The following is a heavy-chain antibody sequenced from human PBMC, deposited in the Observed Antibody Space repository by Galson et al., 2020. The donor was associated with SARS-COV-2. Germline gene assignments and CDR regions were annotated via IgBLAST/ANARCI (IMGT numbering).Heavy chain of an antibody. V-gene: IGHV4-59*12. CDR1: GGSISSYY. CDR3: ARVTYYETTGCYYRARASSFEI. J-gene: IGHJ3*02. Sequence: ETSETLSLTCSVSGGSISSYYWNWIRQPPGKGLEWIGYIYHSGATNYSPSLKSRVSISVDTSQNHFSLMLTSMTAADTAVYYCARVTYYETTGCYYRARASSFEIWGQGTFVTVSS. D-gene: IGHD3-22*01. CDR2: IYHSGAT.